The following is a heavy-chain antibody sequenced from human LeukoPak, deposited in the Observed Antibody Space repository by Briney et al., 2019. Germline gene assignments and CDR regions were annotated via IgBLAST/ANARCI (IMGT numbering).Heavy chain of an antibody. Sequence: ASVKVSCKASGYTFTSYGISWVRQASGQGLEWMGWISAYNGNTNYAQKLQGRVTMTTDTSTSTAYMELRSLRSDDTAVYYCAREKNLPYYDYVWGSRALDYWGQGTLVTVSS. CDR1: GYTFTSYG. D-gene: IGHD3-16*01. J-gene: IGHJ4*02. V-gene: IGHV1-18*01. CDR3: AREKNLPYYDYVWGSRALDY. CDR2: ISAYNGNT.